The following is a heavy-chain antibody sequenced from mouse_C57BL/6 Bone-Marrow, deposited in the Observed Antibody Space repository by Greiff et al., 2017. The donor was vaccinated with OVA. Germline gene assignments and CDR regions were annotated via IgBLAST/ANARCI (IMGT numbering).Heavy chain of an antibody. CDR2: ISSGGDYI. D-gene: IGHD2-3*01. J-gene: IGHJ2*01. V-gene: IGHV5-9-1*02. CDR1: GFTFSSYA. Sequence: EVMLVESGEGLVKPGGSLKLSCAASGFTFSSYAMSWVRQTPEKRLEWVAYISSGGDYIYYADTVKGRFTISRDNARNTLYLQMISLKSEDTAMYYCTRDGGIPYYFDYWGQGTTLTVSS. CDR3: TRDGGIPYYFDY.